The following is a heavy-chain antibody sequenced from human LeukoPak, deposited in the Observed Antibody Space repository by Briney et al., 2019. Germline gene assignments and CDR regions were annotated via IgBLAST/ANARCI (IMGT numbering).Heavy chain of an antibody. J-gene: IGHJ4*02. CDR1: GFTFNSYS. V-gene: IGHV3-48*02. CDR2: ISTDSTTK. CDR3: AREDDSRGFPY. D-gene: IGHD3-22*01. Sequence: PGGSLRLSCAASGFTFNSYSMDWARQAPGKGLEWVSYISTDSTTKYYADSVKGRFTISRDSAKNSLYLQMNGLRDDDTAVYYCAREDDSRGFPYWGQGTLVTVSS.